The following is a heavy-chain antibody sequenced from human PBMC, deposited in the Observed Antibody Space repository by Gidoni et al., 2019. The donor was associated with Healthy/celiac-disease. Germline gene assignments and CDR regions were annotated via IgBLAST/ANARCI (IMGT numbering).Heavy chain of an antibody. CDR3: ATGYAIFASY. Sequence: QVQLVQSGAEVKQPGASVKVSCQVSGYTRTELSMHWVRQAPGKGLEWMGGFDPEDGETMYAQKFQGRITVTEDSSTDTAYMELRSLRSEDTAVYYCATGYAIFASYWGQGTLVSVSS. V-gene: IGHV1-24*01. D-gene: IGHD3-3*01. J-gene: IGHJ4*02. CDR1: GYTRTELS. CDR2: FDPEDGET.